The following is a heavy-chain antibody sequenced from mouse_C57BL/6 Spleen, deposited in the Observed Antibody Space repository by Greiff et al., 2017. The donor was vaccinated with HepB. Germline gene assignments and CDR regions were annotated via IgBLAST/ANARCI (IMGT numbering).Heavy chain of an antibody. Sequence: QVQLKQSGPELVKPGASVKISCKASGYAFSSSWMNWVKPRPGKGLEWIGRIYPGDGDTNYNGKFKGKATLTADKSSSTAYMQLSSLTSEDSAVYFCARSSSYWYFDVWGTGTTVTVSS. J-gene: IGHJ1*03. CDR3: ARSSSYWYFDV. CDR1: GYAFSSSW. V-gene: IGHV1-82*01. D-gene: IGHD1-1*01. CDR2: IYPGDGDT.